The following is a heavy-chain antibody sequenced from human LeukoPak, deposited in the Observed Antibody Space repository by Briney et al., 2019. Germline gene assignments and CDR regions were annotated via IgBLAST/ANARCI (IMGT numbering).Heavy chain of an antibody. V-gene: IGHV3-23*01. Sequence: GGSLRLSCAASGFTFSSYAMSWVRQAPGKGLEWVSAISGSGGSTYYADSVKGRFTISRYNSKNTLYLQMNSLRAEDTAVYYCAKGAMIVVVTNPFDYWGQGTLVTVSS. CDR2: ISGSGGST. D-gene: IGHD3-22*01. CDR1: GFTFSSYA. J-gene: IGHJ4*02. CDR3: AKGAMIVVVTNPFDY.